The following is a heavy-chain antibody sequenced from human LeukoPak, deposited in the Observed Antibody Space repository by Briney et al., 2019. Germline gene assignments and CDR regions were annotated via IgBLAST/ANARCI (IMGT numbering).Heavy chain of an antibody. CDR3: AKDIGGGLLEY. V-gene: IGHV3-43*02. Sequence: GGSLRLSCAASGFNFGRNSMHWARQVPGKGLEWLSLINGDGNTYYAASVNGRFTVFRDNSKNSLYLQMSSLRPEDTALYYCAKDIGGGLLEYWGQGTLVTVSS. D-gene: IGHD2-15*01. CDR2: INGDGNT. CDR1: GFNFGRNS. J-gene: IGHJ4*02.